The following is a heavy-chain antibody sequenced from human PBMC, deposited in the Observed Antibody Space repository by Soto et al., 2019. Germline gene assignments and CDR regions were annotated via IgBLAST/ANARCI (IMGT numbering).Heavy chain of an antibody. CDR2: ISSSSSYI. J-gene: IGHJ6*02. Sequence: PGGSLRLSCAASGFTFSSYSMNWVRQAPGKGLEWVSSISSSSSYIYYADSVKGRFTISRDNAKNSLYLQMNSLRAEDTAVYYCARTPDIVVVPRGMDVWGQGTTVTVSS. CDR1: GFTFSSYS. V-gene: IGHV3-21*01. CDR3: ARTPDIVVVPRGMDV. D-gene: IGHD2-2*01.